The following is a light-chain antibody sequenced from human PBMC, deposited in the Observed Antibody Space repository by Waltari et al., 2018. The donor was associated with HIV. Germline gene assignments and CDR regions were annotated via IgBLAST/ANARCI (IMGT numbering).Light chain of an antibody. CDR1: SSNIGAGYD. J-gene: IGLJ3*02. CDR2: GTN. Sequence: QSVLTQPPSVSGAPGQRVTISCPGSSSNIGAGYDVHWYQQLPGTAPHLLIYGTNHRPSGLPDLVSGAKSATAASLASTGLQAEDEADYYCQSYDSSLSGWVFGGGTKLTVL. V-gene: IGLV1-40*01. CDR3: QSYDSSLSGWV.